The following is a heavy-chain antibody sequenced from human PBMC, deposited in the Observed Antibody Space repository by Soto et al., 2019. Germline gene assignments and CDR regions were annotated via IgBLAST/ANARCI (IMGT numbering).Heavy chain of an antibody. V-gene: IGHV4-31*03. Sequence: SETLSLTCTVSGGSISSEGYYWSWFRQLPGKGLEWIGDIYYSGTTYHNPSLRSRLTISGDASKNQFSLKLSSVTDADTALYYCARGRGYSYGPYYFDYWGQGTLVTVSS. CDR3: ARGRGYSYGPYYFDY. CDR2: IYYSGTT. D-gene: IGHD5-18*01. J-gene: IGHJ4*02. CDR1: GGSISSEGYY.